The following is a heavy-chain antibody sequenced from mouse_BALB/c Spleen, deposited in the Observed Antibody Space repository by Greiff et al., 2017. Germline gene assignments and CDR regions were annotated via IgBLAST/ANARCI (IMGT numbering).Heavy chain of an antibody. Sequence: EVQLQESGTVLARPGASVKMSCKASGYSFTSYWMHWVKQRPGQGLEWIGAIYPGNSDTSYNQKFKGKAKLTAVTSASTAYMELSSLTNEDSAVYYCTRAYYGNPAWFAYWGQGTLVTVSA. CDR2: IYPGNSDT. CDR3: TRAYYGNPAWFAY. V-gene: IGHV1-5*01. J-gene: IGHJ3*01. D-gene: IGHD2-10*01. CDR1: GYSFTSYW.